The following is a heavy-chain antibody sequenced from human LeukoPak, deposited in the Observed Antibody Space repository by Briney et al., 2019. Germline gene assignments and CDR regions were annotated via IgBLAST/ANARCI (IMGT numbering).Heavy chain of an antibody. CDR1: GFTFSSYS. CDR3: ARVVRGGEFDY. V-gene: IGHV3-21*01. CDR2: ISSSSSYI. D-gene: IGHD3-10*01. Sequence: GGSLRLSCAASGFTFSSYSMNWVRQAPGKGLEWVSSISSSSSYIYYADSVKGRFTISRDNAKNSLYLQMNSLRAEDTAVYYCARVVRGGEFDYWGRGTLVTVSS. J-gene: IGHJ4*02.